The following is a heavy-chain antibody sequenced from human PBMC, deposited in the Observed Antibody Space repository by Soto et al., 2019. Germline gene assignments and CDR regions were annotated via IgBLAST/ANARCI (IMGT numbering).Heavy chain of an antibody. CDR2: IWYDGSNK. J-gene: IGHJ6*02. CDR3: ARKDCSSTSCYGYYYGMDV. CDR1: GFTFSSYG. V-gene: IGHV3-33*01. D-gene: IGHD2-2*01. Sequence: QVQLVESGGGVVQPGRSLRLSCAASGFTFSSYGMHWVRQAPGKGLEWVAVIWYDGSNKYYADSVKGRFTISRDNSKNTLYLQRNSLRAEDTAVYYCARKDCSSTSCYGYYYGMDVWGQGTRVTVSS.